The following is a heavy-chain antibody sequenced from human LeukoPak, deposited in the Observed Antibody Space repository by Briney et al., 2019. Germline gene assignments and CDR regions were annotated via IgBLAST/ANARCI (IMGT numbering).Heavy chain of an antibody. CDR1: GYTFTGYY. V-gene: IGHV1-2*04. Sequence: GASVKVSCKASGYTFTGYYMHWVRQAPGQGLEWMGWINPNSGGTNYAQKFQGWVTMTRDTSISTAYMELSRLRSDDTAVYYCAKDTRGYYSPGYFDYWGQGTLVTVSS. CDR2: INPNSGGT. D-gene: IGHD3-22*01. J-gene: IGHJ4*02. CDR3: AKDTRGYYSPGYFDY.